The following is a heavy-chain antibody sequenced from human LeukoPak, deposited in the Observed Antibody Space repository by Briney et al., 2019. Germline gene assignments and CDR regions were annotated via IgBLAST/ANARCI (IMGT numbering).Heavy chain of an antibody. J-gene: IGHJ4*02. Sequence: SVKVSCKASGGTFSSYAISWVRQAPGQGLEWMGRIIPILGIANYAQKFQGRVTITADKSTSTAYMELSSLRSDDTAVYYCARARRNYVFWSGYYGLFDYWAQGTLVTVSS. V-gene: IGHV1-69*04. CDR1: GGTFSSYA. CDR2: IIPILGIA. D-gene: IGHD3-3*01. CDR3: ARARRNYVFWSGYYGLFDY.